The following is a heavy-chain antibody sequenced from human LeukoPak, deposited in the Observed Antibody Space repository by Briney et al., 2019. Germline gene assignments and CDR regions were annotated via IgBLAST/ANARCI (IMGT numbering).Heavy chain of an antibody. J-gene: IGHJ4*02. D-gene: IGHD1-26*01. CDR2: ISSNGGST. CDR1: GFTFSSYA. Sequence: PGGSLRLSCSASGFTFSSYAMHWVRQAPGKGLEYVSAISSNGGSTYYADSVKGRFTISRDNSKSTLYLQMSSLRAEDTAVYYCVKGYSGSYLTQTFDYWGQGTLVTVSS. CDR3: VKGYSGSYLTQTFDY. V-gene: IGHV3-64D*06.